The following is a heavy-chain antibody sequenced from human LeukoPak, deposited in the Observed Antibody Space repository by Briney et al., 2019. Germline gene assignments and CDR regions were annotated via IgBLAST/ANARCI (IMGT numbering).Heavy chain of an antibody. D-gene: IGHD1-26*01. CDR3: ARGGSYADY. J-gene: IGHJ4*02. V-gene: IGHV3-23*01. Sequence: GGSLRLSCAASGFTFSSYAMTWVRQAPATGLEWVAGISGSGGTTYYADSVKGRFTISRDNSKNTLYLQMNSLRAEDTAVYYCARGGSYADYWGQGTLVTVSS. CDR1: GFTFSSYA. CDR2: ISGSGGTT.